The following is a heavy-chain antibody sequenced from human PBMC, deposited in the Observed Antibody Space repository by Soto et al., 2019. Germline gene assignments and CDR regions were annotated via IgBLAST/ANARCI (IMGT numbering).Heavy chain of an antibody. D-gene: IGHD3-9*01. Sequence: AGGSMRLSCAAFGFTLDKYTMGWVRQAPGKGLEWVAESFSSGGTQYADSVKGRFTISRDSSRNMVFLQMNGLRVEDTALYYCARDREPDGIWTFDSWGQGALVTVSS. V-gene: IGHV3-53*01. CDR1: GFTLDKYT. CDR2: SFSSGGT. J-gene: IGHJ4*02. CDR3: ARDREPDGIWTFDS.